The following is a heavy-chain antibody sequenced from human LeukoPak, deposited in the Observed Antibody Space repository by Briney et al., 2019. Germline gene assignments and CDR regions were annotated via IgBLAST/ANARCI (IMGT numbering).Heavy chain of an antibody. CDR3: AGYYFDSSGLVAMDY. J-gene: IGHJ4*02. CDR2: FHPENGGT. D-gene: IGHD3-22*01. Sequence: ASVKVSCKVSGYSINQISMHWVRQAPGKGLEWMGGFHPENGGTVYEERFQGRVRMTEDTSTDTADMELRSLTSEDTAIYFCAGYYFDSSGLVAMDYWGQGTLVIVSS. V-gene: IGHV1-24*01. CDR1: GYSINQIS.